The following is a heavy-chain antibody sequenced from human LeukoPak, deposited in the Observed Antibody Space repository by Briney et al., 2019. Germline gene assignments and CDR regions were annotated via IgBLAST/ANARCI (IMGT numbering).Heavy chain of an antibody. V-gene: IGHV3-7*01. Sequence: GGSLRLSCAASGFRFSDYWMTWVRQVPGKGLEWVANIRQGGNEMYYADSVKDRFTISRDNARNSLYLEKNSLRTEDTAVYYCARVGAWELQRVFDYWGQGTLVTVSS. J-gene: IGHJ4*02. CDR1: GFRFSDYW. D-gene: IGHD1-26*01. CDR2: IRQGGNEM. CDR3: ARVGAWELQRVFDY.